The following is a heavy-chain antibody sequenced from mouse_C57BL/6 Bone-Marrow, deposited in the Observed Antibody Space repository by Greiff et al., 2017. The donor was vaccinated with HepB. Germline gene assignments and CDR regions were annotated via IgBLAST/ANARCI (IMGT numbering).Heavy chain of an antibody. CDR2: IYPGSGNT. CDR3: AREPNWDDY. J-gene: IGHJ2*01. V-gene: IGHV1-76*01. D-gene: IGHD4-1*01. Sequence: VQLQQSGAELVRPGASVKLSCKASGYTFTDYYINWVKQRPGQGLEWIARIYPGSGNTYYNEKFKGKATLTAEKSSSTAYMQLSSLTSEDSAVYCCAREPNWDDYWGQGTTLTVSS. CDR1: GYTFTDYY.